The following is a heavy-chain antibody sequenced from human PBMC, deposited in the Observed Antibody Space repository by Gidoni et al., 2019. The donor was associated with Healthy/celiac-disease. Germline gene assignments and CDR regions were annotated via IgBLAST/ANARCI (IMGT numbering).Heavy chain of an antibody. Sequence: QVQLQQSGPGLVTPSQTLSLTCSISGDSVSSHSSPWPWIRQSPSRGLEWLGRTYYRSKWYNDYAVSVKSRITINPDTSKNQFSLQLNSVTPEDTAVYYCARDSEPNPPGSSSVYGMDVWGQGTTVTVSS. CDR2: TYYRSKWYN. V-gene: IGHV6-1*01. CDR3: ARDSEPNPPGSSSVYGMDV. CDR1: GDSVSSHSSP. J-gene: IGHJ6*02. D-gene: IGHD2-2*01.